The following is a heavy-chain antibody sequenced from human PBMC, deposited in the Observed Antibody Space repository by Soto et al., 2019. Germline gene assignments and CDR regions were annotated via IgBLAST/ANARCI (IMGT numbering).Heavy chain of an antibody. CDR1: GDSFNSNW. V-gene: IGHV5-51*01. J-gene: IGHJ6*02. CDR3: ARRSAVTTFYFFGMDV. D-gene: IGHD4-17*01. Sequence: ESLKISCKVSGDSFNSNWISWVRQRPGRGLEWMGIIYPIDSDTRYSPSFQGQVTISVDRSVNSAFLQWRSLKASDTATYYCARRSAVTTFYFFGMDVWGQGTTVTVYS. CDR2: IYPIDSDT.